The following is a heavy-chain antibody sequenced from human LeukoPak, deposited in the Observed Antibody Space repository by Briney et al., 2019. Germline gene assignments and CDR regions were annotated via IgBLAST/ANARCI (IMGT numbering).Heavy chain of an antibody. CDR3: AKEIAVAGTYY. CDR2: ISGSGGTT. D-gene: IGHD6-19*01. J-gene: IGHJ4*02. Sequence: TGGSLRLSCAASGFTFSSYAMSWVRQAPGKGLEWVSGISGSGGTTYFAASVKGRFSVSRDNSKNTLYMQMNSLRAEDTAVYYCAKEIAVAGTYYWGQGTLVTVSS. CDR1: GFTFSSYA. V-gene: IGHV3-23*01.